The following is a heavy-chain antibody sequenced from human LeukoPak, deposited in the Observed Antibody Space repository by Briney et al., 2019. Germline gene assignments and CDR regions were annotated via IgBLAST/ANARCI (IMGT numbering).Heavy chain of an antibody. D-gene: IGHD3-9*01. CDR2: INHSGST. Sequence: PSETLSLTCAVYGGSFSGYYWSWIRQPPGKGLEWIGEINHSGSTNYNPSLKSRVTISVDTSKNQFSLKLSSVTAADTAVYYCARGYYDILTGYLPLNWFEPWGQGTLVTVSS. CDR3: ARGYYDILTGYLPLNWFEP. V-gene: IGHV4-34*01. J-gene: IGHJ5*02. CDR1: GGSFSGYY.